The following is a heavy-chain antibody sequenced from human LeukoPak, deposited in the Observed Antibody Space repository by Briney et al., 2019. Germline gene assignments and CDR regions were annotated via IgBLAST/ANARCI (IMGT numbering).Heavy chain of an antibody. CDR2: ISYDGSNK. CDR1: GFTFSSYG. D-gene: IGHD3-10*01. V-gene: IGHV3-30*18. J-gene: IGHJ3*02. CDR3: AKLAYGSGSYDAFDI. Sequence: GGSLRLSCAASGFTFSSYGVHWVCQAPGKGLEWVAVISYDGSNKYYADSVKGRFTISRDNSKNTLYLQMNSLRAEDTAVYYCAKLAYGSGSYDAFDIWGQGTMVTVSS.